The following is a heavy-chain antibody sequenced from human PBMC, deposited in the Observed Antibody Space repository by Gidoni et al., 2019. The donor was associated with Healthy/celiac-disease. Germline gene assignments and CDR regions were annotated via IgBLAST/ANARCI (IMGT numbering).Heavy chain of an antibody. J-gene: IGHJ4*02. V-gene: IGHV4-31*03. Sequence: QVQLQESGPGLVKPSQTLSLTCTVSGGSISSGGYYWSWIRQHPGKGLEWSGYIYYSGSTYYNPSLKSRVTISVDTSKNQFSLKLSSVTAADTAVYYCAVERGSSITGTDGFFDYWGQGTLVTVSS. CDR2: IYYSGST. CDR1: GGSISSGGYY. D-gene: IGHD1-7*01. CDR3: AVERGSSITGTDGFFDY.